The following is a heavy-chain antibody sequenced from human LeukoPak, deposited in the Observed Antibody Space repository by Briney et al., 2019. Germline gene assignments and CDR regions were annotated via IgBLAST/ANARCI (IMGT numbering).Heavy chain of an antibody. D-gene: IGHD3-22*01. J-gene: IGHJ6*03. Sequence: SETLSLTCTVSGGSISSYYWNWIRQPPGKGLEWIGYVYSSGSTIYNPSLNRRVTISVDTSKDQLSLKLSSVTAADTAVYYCARSPDSSGYYYYYYYMDVWGKGTTVTVSS. CDR3: ARSPDSSGYYYYYYYMDV. CDR2: VYSSGST. V-gene: IGHV4-59*01. CDR1: GGSISSYY.